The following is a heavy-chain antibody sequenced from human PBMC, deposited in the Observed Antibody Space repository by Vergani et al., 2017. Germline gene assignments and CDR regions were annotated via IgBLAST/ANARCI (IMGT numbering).Heavy chain of an antibody. CDR1: GGSISSSSYY. CDR2: IYYSGST. Sequence: QLQLQESGPGLVKPSETLSLTCTVSGGSISSSSYYWGWIRQPPGKGLEWIGSIYYSGSTYYNPSLKSRVTISVDTSKNQFSLKLSSVTAADTAVYYCARDKGHVDTAMDHYYYYGMDVWGQGTTVTVSS. CDR3: ARDKGHVDTAMDHYYYYGMDV. D-gene: IGHD5-18*01. V-gene: IGHV4-39*07. J-gene: IGHJ6*02.